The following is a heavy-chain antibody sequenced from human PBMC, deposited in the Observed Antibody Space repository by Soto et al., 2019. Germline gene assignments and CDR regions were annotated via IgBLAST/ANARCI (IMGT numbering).Heavy chain of an antibody. CDR3: ARSTRGFSYGTIDY. V-gene: IGHV3-21*01. D-gene: IGHD5-18*01. J-gene: IGHJ4*02. Sequence: PVGSLRLSCAVSGFTFSSHSMNWVRQAPGKGLEWVSSITTSSESKYYTDSVKGRFTLSRDNAKNSLYLQMNSLRAEDTAVYYCARSTRGFSYGTIDYWGRGTLVTSPQ. CDR1: GFTFSSHS. CDR2: ITTSSESK.